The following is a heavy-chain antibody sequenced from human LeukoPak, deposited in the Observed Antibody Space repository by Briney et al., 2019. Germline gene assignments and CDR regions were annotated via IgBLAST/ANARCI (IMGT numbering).Heavy chain of an antibody. CDR3: ARGVFGCSSTSCYLSAYYYYYMDV. Sequence: ASVKVSCKASGYTFTSYGISWVRQALGQGLEWMGWISAYNGNTNYAQKLQGRVTMTTDTSTSTAYMELRSLRSDDTAVYYCARGVFGCSSTSCYLSAYYYYYMDVWGKGTTVTISS. CDR1: GYTFTSYG. J-gene: IGHJ6*03. CDR2: ISAYNGNT. V-gene: IGHV1-18*01. D-gene: IGHD2-2*01.